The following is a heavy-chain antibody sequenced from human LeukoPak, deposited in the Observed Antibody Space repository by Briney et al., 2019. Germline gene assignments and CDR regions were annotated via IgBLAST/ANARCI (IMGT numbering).Heavy chain of an antibody. Sequence: GGSLRLSCAASGFTFSNAWMSWVRQAPGKGLEWVGRIKSKTDGGTTDYAAPVKGRFTISRDDSKNTLYLQKNSLKTEDTAVYYCTTVSYDILTGYYRPPYFDYWGQGTLVTVSS. D-gene: IGHD3-9*01. CDR3: TTVSYDILTGYYRPPYFDY. CDR2: IKSKTDGGTT. V-gene: IGHV3-15*01. J-gene: IGHJ4*02. CDR1: GFTFSNAW.